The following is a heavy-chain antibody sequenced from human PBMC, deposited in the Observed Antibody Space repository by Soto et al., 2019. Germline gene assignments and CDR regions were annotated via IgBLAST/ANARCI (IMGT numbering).Heavy chain of an antibody. D-gene: IGHD3-10*01. V-gene: IGHV3-30*03. CDR1: GFPFTSYG. CDR3: VGGQFYFDY. Sequence: QVQLVESGGGVVQPGRSLRLSCAASGFPFTSYGMHWVREGPGKGLEWLAVISYDGSNKFYADSVKGRFTISRDNSKKTLYLQMNSLRPEDPALYYCVGGQFYFDYRGLGTLVIVSS. CDR2: ISYDGSNK. J-gene: IGHJ4*02.